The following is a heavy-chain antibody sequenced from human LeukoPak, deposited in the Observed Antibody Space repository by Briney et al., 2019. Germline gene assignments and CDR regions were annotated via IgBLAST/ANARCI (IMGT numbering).Heavy chain of an antibody. CDR3: ARIGCGGDCYAVRAFDI. CDR1: GGSISSYY. Sequence: PSETLSLTCTVSGGSISSYYWSWLRQPPGKGLGWIGYIYYSGSTNYNPSLKSRVTISVDTSKNQFSLKLSSVTAADTAVYYCARIGCGGDCYAVRAFDIWGQGTMVTVSS. CDR2: IYYSGST. J-gene: IGHJ3*02. D-gene: IGHD2-21*02. V-gene: IGHV4-59*01.